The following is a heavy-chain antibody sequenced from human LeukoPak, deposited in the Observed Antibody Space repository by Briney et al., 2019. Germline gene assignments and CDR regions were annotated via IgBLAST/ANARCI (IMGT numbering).Heavy chain of an antibody. CDR3: AKEGVWFGEWNYYYYMDV. J-gene: IGHJ6*03. D-gene: IGHD3-10*01. V-gene: IGHV3-7*01. CDR1: GFTFSSYW. CDR2: IRKDGSEK. Sequence: HPGGSLRLSCVASGFTFSSYWMSWVRQAPGKGLEWVANIRKDGSEKYYADSVKGRFTISRDNSKNTLYLQMNSLRAEDTAVYYCAKEGVWFGEWNYYYYMDVWGKGTTVTISS.